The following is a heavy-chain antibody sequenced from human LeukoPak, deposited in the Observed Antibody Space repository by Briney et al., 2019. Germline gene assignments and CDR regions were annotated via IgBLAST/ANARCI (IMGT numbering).Heavy chain of an antibody. Sequence: GESLKISCKGSEYSFTSYWIVWARQMPGKGLEWMGMIHPGGSETRYSPSLQGQATISVDKSISTAYLQWSSLKASNTAMYYCVRHVGGAGPDVWGQGTTVTVSS. CDR3: VRHVGGAGPDV. CDR2: IHPGGSET. D-gene: IGHD1-26*01. CDR1: EYSFTSYW. J-gene: IGHJ6*02. V-gene: IGHV5-51*01.